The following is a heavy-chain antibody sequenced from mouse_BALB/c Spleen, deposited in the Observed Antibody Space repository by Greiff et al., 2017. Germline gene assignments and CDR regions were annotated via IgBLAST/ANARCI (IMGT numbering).Heavy chain of an antibody. CDR2: IDPSDSYT. Sequence: VQLQQPGAELVKPGASVKMSCKASGYTFTSYWMHWVKQRPGQGLEWIGVIDPSDSYTSYNQKFKGKATLTVDTSSSTAYMQLSSLTSEDSAVYYCTRESSGYGAYWGQGTLVTVSA. V-gene: IGHV1S127*01. CDR3: TRESSGYGAY. D-gene: IGHD3-1*01. J-gene: IGHJ3*01. CDR1: GYTFTSYW.